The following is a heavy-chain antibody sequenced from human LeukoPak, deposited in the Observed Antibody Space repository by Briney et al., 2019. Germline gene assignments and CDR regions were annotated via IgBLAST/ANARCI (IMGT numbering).Heavy chain of an antibody. CDR1: GFTVSSNY. CDR3: ARNQGLAAAYPGGVDV. D-gene: IGHD6-13*01. CDR2: IYSGGST. Sequence: QPGGSLRLSCAASGFTVSSNYMSWVRQAPGKGLEWVSVIYSGGSTYYADSVKGRFTISRDNSKNTLYLQMNSLRVEDTAVYYCARNQGLAAAYPGGVDVWGQGTTVTVSS. V-gene: IGHV3-66*01. J-gene: IGHJ6*02.